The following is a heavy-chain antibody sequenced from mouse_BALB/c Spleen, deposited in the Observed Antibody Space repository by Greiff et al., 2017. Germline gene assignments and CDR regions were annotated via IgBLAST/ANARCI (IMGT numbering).Heavy chain of an antibody. J-gene: IGHJ2*01. Sequence: EVQLQQSGPELVKPGASVKMSCKASGYTFTSYVMHWVKQKPGQGLEWIGYINPYNDGTKYNEKFKGKATLTSDKSSSTAYMELSSLTSEDSAVYYCAREKAYYRDEGYYFDYWGQGTTLTVSS. CDR2: INPYNDGT. CDR1: GYTFTSYV. V-gene: IGHV1-14*01. CDR3: AREKAYYRDEGYYFDY. D-gene: IGHD2-14*01.